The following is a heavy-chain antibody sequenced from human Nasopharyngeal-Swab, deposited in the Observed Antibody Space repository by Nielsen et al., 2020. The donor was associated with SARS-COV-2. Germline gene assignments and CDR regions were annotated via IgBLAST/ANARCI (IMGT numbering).Heavy chain of an antibody. V-gene: IGHV1-2*02. D-gene: IGHD3-22*01. CDR3: ARDYYDSSGYYRYYYYYGMDV. J-gene: IGHJ6*02. CDR1: GYTFTSYY. CDR2: INPNSGGT. Sequence: ASVKVSCKASGYTFTSYYMHWVRQAPGQGLEWMGWINPNSGGTNYAQKFQGRVTMTRDTSISTAYMELSRLRSDDTAVYYCARDYYDSSGYYRYYYYYGMDVWGQGTTVTVSS.